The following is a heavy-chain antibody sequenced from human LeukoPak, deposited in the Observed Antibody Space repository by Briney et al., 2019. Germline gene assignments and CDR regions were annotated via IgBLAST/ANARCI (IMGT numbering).Heavy chain of an antibody. Sequence: SETLSLTCAVYGGSFSGYYWSWIRQPPGKGLEWIGEINHSGSTNYNPSLKSRVTISVDTSKNQFSLKLSSVTAADTAVYYCARGWSFYFGSGCYSRFYYWGQGTLVTVSS. D-gene: IGHD3-10*01. V-gene: IGHV4-34*01. CDR3: ARGWSFYFGSGCYSRFYY. CDR1: GGSFSGYY. CDR2: INHSGST. J-gene: IGHJ4*02.